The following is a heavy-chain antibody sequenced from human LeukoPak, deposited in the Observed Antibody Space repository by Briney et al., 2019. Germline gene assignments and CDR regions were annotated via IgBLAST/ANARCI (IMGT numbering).Heavy chain of an antibody. Sequence: SVKVSCKASGGTFSSYTISWVRQAPGQGLEWMGGIIPIFGTANYAQKFQGRVTITADESTSTAYMELSSLRSEDTAVYYCARSPPYYDSSGYYYAYFDYWGQGTLVTVSS. J-gene: IGHJ4*02. V-gene: IGHV1-69*01. D-gene: IGHD3-22*01. CDR1: GGTFSSYT. CDR3: ARSPPYYDSSGYYYAYFDY. CDR2: IIPIFGTA.